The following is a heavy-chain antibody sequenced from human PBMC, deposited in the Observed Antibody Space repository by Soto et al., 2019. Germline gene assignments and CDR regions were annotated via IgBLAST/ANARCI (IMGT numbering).Heavy chain of an antibody. V-gene: IGHV1-2*02. CDR3: ARGAATGAFDP. J-gene: IGHJ5*02. D-gene: IGHD1-26*01. Sequence: ASVKVSCHASGYTFIGYYMHWVRQAPGQGLGWMGWIDPNSGGTNYAQKFQGRVTMTRDTSINTGYMELSRLTSDDTAVYYCARGAATGAFDPWGQGILVTVSS. CDR2: IDPNSGGT. CDR1: GYTFIGYY.